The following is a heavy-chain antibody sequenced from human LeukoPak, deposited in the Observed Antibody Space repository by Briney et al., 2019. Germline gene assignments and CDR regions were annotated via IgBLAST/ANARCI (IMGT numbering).Heavy chain of an antibody. Sequence: PGGSLRLSCAASGFTFSSYAMHWVRQAPGKGLEWVAVISYDGSNKYYADSVKGRFTISRDNSKNTLYLQMNSLRAEDTAVYYCARAGTGGYDSSGYYYAPGGALDYWGQGTLVTVSS. J-gene: IGHJ4*02. CDR3: ARAGTGGYDSSGYYYAPGGALDY. CDR2: ISYDGSNK. D-gene: IGHD3-22*01. V-gene: IGHV3-30*14. CDR1: GFTFSSYA.